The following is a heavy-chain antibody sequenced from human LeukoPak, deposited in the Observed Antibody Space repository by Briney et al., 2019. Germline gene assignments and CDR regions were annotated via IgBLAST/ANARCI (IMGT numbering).Heavy chain of an antibody. D-gene: IGHD3-9*01. V-gene: IGHV3-23*01. Sequence: GASLRLSCAASGFIFSNYAMSWVRQAPGKGLEWVSAITGSGGSTYYADSMKGRFTISRDNSKNTLYLQMNSLRAEDTAVYYCAKWGDYDVLTGYYVSDYWGQGTLVTVSS. CDR1: GFIFSNYA. J-gene: IGHJ4*02. CDR3: AKWGDYDVLTGYYVSDY. CDR2: ITGSGGST.